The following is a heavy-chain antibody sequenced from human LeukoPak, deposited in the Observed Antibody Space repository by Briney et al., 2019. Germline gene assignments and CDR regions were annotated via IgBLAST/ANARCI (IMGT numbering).Heavy chain of an antibody. CDR2: FDPEDGET. V-gene: IGHV1-24*01. D-gene: IGHD2/OR15-2a*01. CDR1: GYTLTELS. J-gene: IGHJ5*02. CDR3: ARGHENWFDP. Sequence: GASVTVSCKVSGYTLTELSMHWVRQAPGKGLEWMGGFDPEDGETIYAQKFQGRVTMTESTSTDTAYMEHSSLRSEDTAVYYCARGHENWFDPWGKGTLVIVSS.